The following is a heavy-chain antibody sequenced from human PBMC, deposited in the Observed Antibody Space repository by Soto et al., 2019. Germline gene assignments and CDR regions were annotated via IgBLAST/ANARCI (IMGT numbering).Heavy chain of an antibody. D-gene: IGHD6-13*01. CDR3: AYGSSGSSWYLPHFDY. J-gene: IGHJ4*02. CDR1: GFTFSSYA. CDR2: ISGSGGST. V-gene: IGHV3-23*01. Sequence: GGSLRLSCAASGFTFSSYAMSWVRQAPGKGLEWVSAISGSGGSTYYADSVKGRFTISRDNSKNTLYLQMNSLRAEDTAVYYCAYGSSGSSWYLPHFDYWGQGTLVTVSS.